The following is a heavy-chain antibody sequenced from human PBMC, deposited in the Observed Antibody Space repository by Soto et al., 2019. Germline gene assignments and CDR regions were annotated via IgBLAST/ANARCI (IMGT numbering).Heavy chain of an antibody. Sequence: EVQLVESGGGLVKPGGSLRLSCAASGFTFSNAWMNWVRQAPGKGLEWVGRIKSKTDGGTTDYAAPVKGRFTISGDYEKNTLYLQMHSRKTDDTAVYYCTTDRTPSVWGSYRYALDYGGQGTLVTVSS. D-gene: IGHD3-16*02. CDR2: IKSKTDGGTT. CDR3: TTDRTPSVWGSYRYALDY. V-gene: IGHV3-15*07. CDR1: GFTFSNAW. J-gene: IGHJ4*02.